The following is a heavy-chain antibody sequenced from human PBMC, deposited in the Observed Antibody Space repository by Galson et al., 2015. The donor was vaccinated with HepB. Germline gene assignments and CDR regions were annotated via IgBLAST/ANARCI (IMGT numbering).Heavy chain of an antibody. V-gene: IGHV3-33*01. CDR1: GFTFHRSG. J-gene: IGHJ3*01. CDR3: ARGANWGSGHDAFDL. Sequence: SLRLSCAASGFTFHRSGMHWVRQTPGKGLEWVAVIWHDGSNQFYAKSVKGRFTVSRDNSKNTLYLQMNSLRGDDTAMYFCARGANWGSGHDAFDLWGRGTMVTVSS. D-gene: IGHD7-27*01. CDR2: IWHDGSNQ.